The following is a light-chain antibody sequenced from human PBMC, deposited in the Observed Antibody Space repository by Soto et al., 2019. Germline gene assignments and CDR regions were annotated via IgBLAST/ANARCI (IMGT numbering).Light chain of an antibody. CDR3: QVWEATGDQVV. CDR1: NVGSRS. Sequence: SYELTQPPSVSVAPGETARISCGGNNVGSRSVHWYQQKPGQAPFLVIYSDSDRPSGIPERFPGSNSGNTATLIISRVEAGDEADYYCQVWEATGDQVVFGGGTKLTVL. J-gene: IGLJ2*01. V-gene: IGLV3-21*01. CDR2: SDS.